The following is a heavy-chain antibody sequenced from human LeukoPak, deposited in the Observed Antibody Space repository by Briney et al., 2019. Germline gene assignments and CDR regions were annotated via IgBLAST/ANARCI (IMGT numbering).Heavy chain of an antibody. Sequence: GGSLRLSCAASGFTFNTHWMTWVRQAPGKGLEWVANIKQDGSEKYYGDSVEGRFTVSRDNAKNSLYLQMNSLRAEDTAVYYCARLTGGVAGTDYWGQGTLVTVSS. CDR1: GFTFNTHW. V-gene: IGHV3-7*01. D-gene: IGHD6-19*01. CDR3: ARLTGGVAGTDY. J-gene: IGHJ4*02. CDR2: IKQDGSEK.